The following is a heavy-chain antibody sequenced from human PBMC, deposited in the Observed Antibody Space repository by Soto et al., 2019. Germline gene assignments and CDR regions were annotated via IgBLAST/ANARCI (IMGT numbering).Heavy chain of an antibody. CDR1: GGSFSGYY. J-gene: IGHJ6*03. CDR2: INHSGST. V-gene: IGHV4-34*01. Sequence: PSETLSLTCAVFGGSFSGYYWSWIRQPPGKGLEWIGEINHSGSTNYNPSLKSRVTISVDTSKNQFSLKLSSVTAADTAVYYCAKNARYYDFWSGLNYYYYMDVWGKGTTVTVSS. D-gene: IGHD3-3*01. CDR3: AKNARYYDFWSGLNYYYYMDV.